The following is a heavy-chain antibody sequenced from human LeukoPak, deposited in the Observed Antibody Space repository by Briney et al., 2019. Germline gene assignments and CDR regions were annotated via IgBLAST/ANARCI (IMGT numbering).Heavy chain of an antibody. CDR3: ARAYYDWDAFDL. J-gene: IGHJ3*01. CDR1: GFTVSSNY. CDR2: IYSGGST. D-gene: IGHD3-3*01. Sequence: GGSLRLSCAASGFTVSSNYMSWVRQAPGKGLEWVSVIYSGGSTYYADSVKGRFTISRDNSKNTLYLQMNSLRAEDTAVYYCARAYYDWDAFDLWGQGTMVTVSS. V-gene: IGHV3-66*01.